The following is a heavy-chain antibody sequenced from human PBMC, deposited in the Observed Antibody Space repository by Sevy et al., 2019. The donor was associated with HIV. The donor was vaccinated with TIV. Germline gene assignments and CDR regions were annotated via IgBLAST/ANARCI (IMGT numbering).Heavy chain of an antibody. V-gene: IGHV3-30-3*01. D-gene: IGHD3-16*01. J-gene: IGHJ6*02. CDR1: GFTFSTYS. CDR3: ARGGDYFRDYYYYGMDV. CDR2: ISYDGSNK. Sequence: GGSLRLSCAASGFTFSTYSMHWVRQAPGKGLEWVAVISYDGSNKYYADSVKGRFTISRDNSKNTLYLQINSLRTEDMAVFYCARGGDYFRDYYYYGMDVWGQGTTVTVSS.